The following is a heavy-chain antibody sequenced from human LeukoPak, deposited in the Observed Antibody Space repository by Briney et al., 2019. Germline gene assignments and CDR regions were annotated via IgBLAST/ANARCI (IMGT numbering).Heavy chain of an antibody. CDR3: ARHSSGYYYGFDY. V-gene: IGHV4-39*01. CDR2: IYYSGST. Sequence: ETLSLTCTVSGGSISSSSYYWGWIRQPPGKGLEWIGSIYYSGSTYYNPSLKSRVTISVDTSKNHFSLKLSSVTAADTAMYYCARHSSGYYYGFDYWGQGTLVTVSS. CDR1: GGSISSSSYY. J-gene: IGHJ4*02. D-gene: IGHD3-22*01.